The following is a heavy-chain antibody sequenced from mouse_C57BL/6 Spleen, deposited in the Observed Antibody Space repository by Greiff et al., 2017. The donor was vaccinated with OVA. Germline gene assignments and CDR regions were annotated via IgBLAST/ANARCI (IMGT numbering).Heavy chain of an antibody. CDR1: GYTFTSYW. CDR3: ARSFYYDYAYWYFDV. Sequence: VQLQQPGPELVKPGASVKLSCKASGYTFTSYWMHWVKQRPGQGLEWIGNINPSNGGTNYNEKFKSKATLTVDKSSSTAYMQLSSLTSEDSAVYYCARSFYYDYAYWYFDVWGTGTTVTVSS. CDR2: INPSNGGT. V-gene: IGHV1-53*01. J-gene: IGHJ1*03. D-gene: IGHD2-4*01.